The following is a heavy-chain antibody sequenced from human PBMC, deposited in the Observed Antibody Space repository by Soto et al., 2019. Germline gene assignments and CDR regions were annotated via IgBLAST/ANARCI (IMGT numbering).Heavy chain of an antibody. CDR1: GYTFTSYA. CDR3: ARDSLEPYYDFWSGYYFGWFDP. D-gene: IGHD3-3*01. V-gene: IGHV1-3*01. CDR2: INAGNGNT. J-gene: IGHJ5*02. Sequence: QVQLVQSGAEVKKPGASVKVSCKASGYTFTSYAMHWVRQAPGQTLEWMGWINAGNGNTKYSQKFQGRVTITRDTSASTADMELSSLRSEDTAVYYWARDSLEPYYDFWSGYYFGWFDPWGQGTLVTVSS.